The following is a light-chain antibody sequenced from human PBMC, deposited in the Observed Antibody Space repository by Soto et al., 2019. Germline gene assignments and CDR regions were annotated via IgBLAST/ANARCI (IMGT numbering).Light chain of an antibody. CDR1: SSSIGSNT. CDR3: AAWDGSLNGWV. CDR2: SNV. V-gene: IGLV1-44*01. Sequence: QSVLTQAPSASGTPGQRVTISCSGSSSSIGSNTVSWYQQVPGTAPKLLIYSNVQRPSGIPDRFSGSKSGTSASLAIGGLQSEDEADYYCAAWDGSLNGWVFGGGTKLTVL. J-gene: IGLJ3*02.